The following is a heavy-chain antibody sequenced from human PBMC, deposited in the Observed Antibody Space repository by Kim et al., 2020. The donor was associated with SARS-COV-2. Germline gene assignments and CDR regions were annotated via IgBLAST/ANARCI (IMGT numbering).Heavy chain of an antibody. D-gene: IGHD1-26*01. V-gene: IGHV3-74*01. J-gene: IGHJ4*02. CDR3: ARNHLISGSNAVAY. Sequence: ADSVKGRFTIARDNAKSTVYLRMNSLRAEDTAVYYCARNHLISGSNAVAYWGQGTLVTVSS.